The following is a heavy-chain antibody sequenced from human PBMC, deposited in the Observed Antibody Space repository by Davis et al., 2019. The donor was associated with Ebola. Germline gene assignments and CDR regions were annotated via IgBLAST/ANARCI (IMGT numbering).Heavy chain of an antibody. CDR2: INHSGST. J-gene: IGHJ5*02. Sequence: SETLSLTCAVYGGSFSGYYWSWIRQPPGKGLEWIGEINHSGSTNYNPSLKSRVTISVDTSKNQFSLKLSSVTAADTAVYYCARRHYGDDNWFDPWGQGTLVTVSS. CDR1: GGSFSGYY. CDR3: ARRHYGDDNWFDP. D-gene: IGHD4-17*01. V-gene: IGHV4-34*01.